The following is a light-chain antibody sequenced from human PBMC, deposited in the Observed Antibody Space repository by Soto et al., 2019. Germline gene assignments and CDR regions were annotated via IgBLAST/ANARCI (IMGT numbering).Light chain of an antibody. V-gene: IGKV1-5*03. CDR1: QTISSW. Sequence: DIQMTQSPSTLSGSVGDIVTITCRASQTISSWLAWYQQKPGKAPKLLIYKASTLKSEAPSRFSGSGSGTGFTLTISSLLPEDFATYHCQKLKSFPLNFGQGTRLEIK. J-gene: IGKJ5*01. CDR3: QKLKSFPLN. CDR2: KAS.